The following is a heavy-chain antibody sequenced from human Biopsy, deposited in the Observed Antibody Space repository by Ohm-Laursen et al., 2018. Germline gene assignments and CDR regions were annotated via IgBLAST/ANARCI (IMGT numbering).Heavy chain of an antibody. CDR3: ARAYFYGLGTSNYFFDS. Sequence: SQTLSLTCTVSGGSIRSPDHRWNWVRRAPGKGLEWIGNIYYSWTTFYNPSPSRRVTMDLDTSSNQFSLKLKSVTSADTAVYFCARAYFYGLGTSNYFFDSWGQGALVTVSS. V-gene: IGHV4-30-2*03. CDR2: IYYSWTT. J-gene: IGHJ4*02. D-gene: IGHD3-10*01. CDR1: GGSIRSPDHR.